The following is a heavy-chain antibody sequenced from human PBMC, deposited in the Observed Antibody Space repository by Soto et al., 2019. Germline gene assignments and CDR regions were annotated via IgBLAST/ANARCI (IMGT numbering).Heavy chain of an antibody. CDR2: INSDGSNI. J-gene: IGHJ5*02. Sequence: VQLVQSGGGSVQPGGSLRLSCEASGFTFTSFWMHWVRQVPGKGLVWVSRINSDGSNIRYAESVKGRFTVSRDNAKGTLYLKMNSLAVEKRAVYYCGRDGAEIVALGANYASWGQGPLVTVSS. CDR1: GFTFTSFW. V-gene: IGHV3-74*01. D-gene: IGHD3-16*01. CDR3: GRDGAEIVALGANYAS.